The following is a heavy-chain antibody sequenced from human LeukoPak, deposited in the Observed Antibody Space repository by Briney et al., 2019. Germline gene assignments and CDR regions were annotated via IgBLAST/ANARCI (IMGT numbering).Heavy chain of an antibody. D-gene: IGHD1-26*01. Sequence: GGCVRLSCGASGFPFDDYAMHWVRQDRGRGLEYVSGVSWNSATIGYADSVKGRFTITRDNAKNSLYLQMNSLKPEDSAFYYCAKGDRNSYYSCDYWGQGALVTVSS. CDR3: AKGDRNSYYSCDY. J-gene: IGHJ4*02. CDR1: GFPFDDYA. CDR2: VSWNSATI. V-gene: IGHV3-9*01.